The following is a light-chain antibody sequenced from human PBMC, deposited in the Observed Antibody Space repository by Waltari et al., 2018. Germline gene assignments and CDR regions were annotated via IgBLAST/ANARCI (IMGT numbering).Light chain of an antibody. J-gene: IGKJ2*01. CDR3: QQYYSTPYT. Sequence: DIVMTQSPDSLAVSLCERATINCKSSQNVLFSSNTKNYLAWYQQKPGQPPKLLIYWASTRESGVPDRFSGSGSGTDFTLTISSLQAEDVAVYYCQQYYSTPYTFGQGTKLEIK. CDR2: WAS. V-gene: IGKV4-1*01. CDR1: QNVLFSSNTKNY.